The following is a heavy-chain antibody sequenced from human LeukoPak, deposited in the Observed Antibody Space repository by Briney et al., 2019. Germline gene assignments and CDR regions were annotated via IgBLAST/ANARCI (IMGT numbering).Heavy chain of an antibody. D-gene: IGHD3-3*01. V-gene: IGHV4-59*01. CDR1: GGSISSYY. Sequence: PSETLSLTCTVSGGSISSYYWSWLRQPPGKGLEWIGYIYYSGSTNYNPSLKSRVTISVDTSKNQFSLKLSSVTAADTAVYYCARSVLRFLEWPIYYMDVWGKGTTVTVSS. J-gene: IGHJ6*03. CDR3: ARSVLRFLEWPIYYMDV. CDR2: IYYSGST.